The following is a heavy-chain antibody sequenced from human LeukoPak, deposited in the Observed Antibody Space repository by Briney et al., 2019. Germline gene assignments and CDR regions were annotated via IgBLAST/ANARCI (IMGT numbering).Heavy chain of an antibody. CDR1: GYTLTGYY. Sequence: ASVKVSCKAFGYTLTGYYMHWVRQAPGQGLEWVGWINPNSGGTNYAQKFQGWVTMTRDTSTSTAYMELSRLRSDDTAVYYCARDQEGRRNWFDPWGQGTLVTVSS. V-gene: IGHV1-2*04. CDR2: INPNSGGT. J-gene: IGHJ5*02. CDR3: ARDQEGRRNWFDP.